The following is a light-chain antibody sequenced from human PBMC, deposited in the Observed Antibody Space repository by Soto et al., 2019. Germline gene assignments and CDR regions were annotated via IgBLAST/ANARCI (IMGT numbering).Light chain of an antibody. CDR1: QSVSSSY. J-gene: IGKJ1*01. Sequence: EIVLTQSPGTLSLSPGERATLSCRASQSVSSSYLAWYQQKPGQAPRLLIYGASSRATGIPDRFSGSGSGTDFTLTISRLEPEEFAGYYWQQYGSSPPTFGQGTKVEIK. V-gene: IGKV3-20*01. CDR2: GAS. CDR3: QQYGSSPPT.